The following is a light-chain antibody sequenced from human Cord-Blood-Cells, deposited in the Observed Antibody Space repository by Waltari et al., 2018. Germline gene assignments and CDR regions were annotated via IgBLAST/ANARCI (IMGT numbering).Light chain of an antibody. V-gene: IGLV8-61*01. CDR2: STN. CDR1: SGSVSTSYY. Sequence: QTVVTQEPSFSVSPGGTVTLTCGLSSGSVSTSYYPSWYQQTPGQAPRPLIYSTNTRSSGVPYRFSGSILGNKAALTITGAQADDESDYYCVLYMGSGISVFGGGTKLTVL. J-gene: IGLJ3*02. CDR3: VLYMGSGISV.